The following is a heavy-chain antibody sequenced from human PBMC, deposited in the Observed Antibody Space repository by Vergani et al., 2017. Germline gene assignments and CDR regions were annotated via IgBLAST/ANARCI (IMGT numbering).Heavy chain of an antibody. CDR3: AXDNFPPRFWSGYHGPDY. Sequence: EVQLVESGGGLVQPGGSLRLSCAASGFTFSSYWMSWVRQAPGKGLEWVANIKQDGSEKYYVDSVKGRFTISRDNAKTSLYLQMISLRAEDTAVYYCAXDNFPPRFWSGYHGPDYWGEGTLVTGSS. CDR1: GFTFSSYW. D-gene: IGHD3-3*01. V-gene: IGHV3-7*01. CDR2: IKQDGSEK. J-gene: IGHJ4*02.